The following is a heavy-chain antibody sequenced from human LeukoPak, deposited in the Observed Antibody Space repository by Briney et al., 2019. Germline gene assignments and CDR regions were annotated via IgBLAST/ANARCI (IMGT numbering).Heavy chain of an antibody. Sequence: RGSLSLSCAASGFTFSSYEMNWVRQAPGKGLEWVSYISSSGSIIYYADSVKGRFTISRDNAKNSLYLQMNSLRAEDTAVYYCARDASGYYPDFDYWGQGTLVTVSS. V-gene: IGHV3-48*03. CDR1: GFTFSSYE. CDR3: ARDASGYYPDFDY. CDR2: ISSSGSII. J-gene: IGHJ4*02. D-gene: IGHD3-22*01.